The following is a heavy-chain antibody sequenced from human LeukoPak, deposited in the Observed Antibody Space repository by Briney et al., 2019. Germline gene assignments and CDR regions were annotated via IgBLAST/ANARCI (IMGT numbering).Heavy chain of an antibody. Sequence: ASVKVSCKASGYTFTSYGISWVRQAPGQGLEWMGWISAYNGNTNYAQKLQGRVTMTTDTSTSTACMELRSLRSDDTAVYYCARRILYCSSTSCYEDYWGQGTLVTVSS. CDR3: ARRILYCSSTSCYEDY. D-gene: IGHD2-2*01. J-gene: IGHJ4*02. CDR2: ISAYNGNT. CDR1: GYTFTSYG. V-gene: IGHV1-18*01.